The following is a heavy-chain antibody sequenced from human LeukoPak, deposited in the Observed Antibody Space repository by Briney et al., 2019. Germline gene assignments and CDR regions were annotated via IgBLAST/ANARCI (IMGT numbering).Heavy chain of an antibody. CDR1: GFTFSSCE. V-gene: IGHV3-48*03. CDR2: ISSSGSTI. Sequence: GGSLRLSCAASGFTFSSCEMHWVRQAPGKGLEGVSYISSSGSTIYYADSVKGRFTISRDNAKNSLYLQMNSLRAEDTAVYYCARDYGGSSPFDYWGQGTLVTVSS. D-gene: IGHD4-23*01. J-gene: IGHJ4*02. CDR3: ARDYGGSSPFDY.